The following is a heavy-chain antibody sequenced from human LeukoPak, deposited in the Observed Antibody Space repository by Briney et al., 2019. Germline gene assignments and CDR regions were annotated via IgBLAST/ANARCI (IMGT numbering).Heavy chain of an antibody. CDR1: GYTLTELS. Sequence: ASVKVSCKVSGYTLTELSMHWVRQAPGKGLEWMGGFDPEDGETIYAQKFQGRVTMTEDTSTDTAYMELSSLRSEDTAVYYCATCPRYYYDSSGYYCHFDYWGQGTLVTVSS. J-gene: IGHJ4*02. V-gene: IGHV1-24*01. CDR3: ATCPRYYYDSSGYYCHFDY. CDR2: FDPEDGET. D-gene: IGHD3-22*01.